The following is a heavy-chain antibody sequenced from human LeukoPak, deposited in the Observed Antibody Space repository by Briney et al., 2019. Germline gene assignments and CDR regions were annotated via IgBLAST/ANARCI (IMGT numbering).Heavy chain of an antibody. V-gene: IGHV3-23*01. CDR3: AKDRPRVRGVGFYFDY. D-gene: IGHD1-26*01. CDR1: GFTFSSYA. Sequence: GGSLRLSCAASGFTFSSYAMSWVRQAPGKGLEWVSAISGSGGSTYYADSVKGRFTISRDNSKNTLYLQMNSLRAEDTAVYYCAKDRPRVRGVGFYFDYWGQGTLVTVSS. CDR2: ISGSGGST. J-gene: IGHJ4*02.